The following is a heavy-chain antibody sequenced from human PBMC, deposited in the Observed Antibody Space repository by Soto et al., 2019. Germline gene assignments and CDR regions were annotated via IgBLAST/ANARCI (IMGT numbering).Heavy chain of an antibody. D-gene: IGHD3-16*01. CDR3: ARVLVTYGGILVPYNWFDA. J-gene: IGHJ5*02. Sequence: SETLSLTCAVYGESFSGHHWAWIRQSPGKGLEWIGEINLSGGTNYSPSLKRRVTISVDTSKNQFSMKLTSVTAADTAIYYCARVLVTYGGILVPYNWFDAWGQGNRVTVSS. V-gene: IGHV4-34*01. CDR1: GESFSGHH. CDR2: INLSGGT.